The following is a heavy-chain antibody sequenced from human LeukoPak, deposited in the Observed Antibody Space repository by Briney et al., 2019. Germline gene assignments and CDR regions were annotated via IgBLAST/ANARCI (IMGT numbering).Heavy chain of an antibody. D-gene: IGHD1-26*01. CDR1: GFTFSNYW. CDR2: INQDDSKI. CDR3: ARDITGSLTD. J-gene: IGHJ4*02. V-gene: IGHV3-7*01. Sequence: PGGSLRLSCVASGFTFSNYWMAGVRQAPGKGLEWVANINQDDSKIYYLDSVKGRFTISRDNAKNSLYLEMNSLRAEDTAVYHCARDITGSLTDWGEGTLVTVSS.